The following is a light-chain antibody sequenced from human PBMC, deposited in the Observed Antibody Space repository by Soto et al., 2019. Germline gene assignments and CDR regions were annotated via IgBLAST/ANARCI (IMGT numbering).Light chain of an antibody. CDR2: DVS. Sequence: QSTLTQPHSVSGSPGQSVTISCTGTSSDVGGYNYVSWYQQHPGKAPKLMIYDVSKRPSGVPDRFSGSKCGNTASLTISGLQDEDEADYYCCSYEGSCTCCVFGNGKKVTV. J-gene: IGLJ1*01. V-gene: IGLV2-11*01. CDR3: CSYEGSCTCCV. CDR1: SSDVGGYNY.